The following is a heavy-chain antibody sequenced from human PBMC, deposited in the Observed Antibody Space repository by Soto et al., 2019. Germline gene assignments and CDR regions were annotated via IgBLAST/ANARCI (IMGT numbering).Heavy chain of an antibody. CDR2: IWYDGSNK. CDR3: ARDRADYYYYMDV. Sequence: GGSLRLSCAASGFTFSSYGMHWVRQAPGKGLEWVAVIWYDGSNKYYADSVKGRFTISRDNSKNTLYLQMNSLRAEDTAVYYCARDRADYYYYMDVWDKGTTVTVSS. CDR1: GFTFSSYG. J-gene: IGHJ6*03. V-gene: IGHV3-33*01.